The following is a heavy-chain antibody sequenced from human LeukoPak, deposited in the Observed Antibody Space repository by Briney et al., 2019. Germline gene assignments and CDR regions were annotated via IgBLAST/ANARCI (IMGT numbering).Heavy chain of an antibody. V-gene: IGHV5-51*01. CDR2: IYPDDSDT. Sequence: GESLKISCKTSGYSFTTYWIGWVRHKPGKGLEWLGIIYPDDSDTRYSLSFQGQVTMSVDKSISTAYLQLSGLEASDSVMYYCARHRDVRLVDSWGQGTLVTVSS. D-gene: IGHD3-10*01. J-gene: IGHJ4*02. CDR1: GYSFTTYW. CDR3: ARHRDVRLVDS.